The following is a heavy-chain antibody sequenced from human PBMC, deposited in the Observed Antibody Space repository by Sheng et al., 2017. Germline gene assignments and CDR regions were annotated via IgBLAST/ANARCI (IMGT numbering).Heavy chain of an antibody. CDR2: IYYSGST. V-gene: IGHV4-39*07. D-gene: IGHD6-6*01. J-gene: IGHJ5*02. CDR3: AVSIAAPPGRRPNWFDP. CDR1: GGSISSSSYY. Sequence: QLQLQESGPGLVKPSETLSLTCTVSGGSISSSSYYWGWIRQPPGKGLEWIGSIYYSGSTYYNPSLKSRVTISVDTSKNQFSLKLSSVTAADTAVYYCAVSIAAPPGRRPNWFDPWGQGTLVTVSS.